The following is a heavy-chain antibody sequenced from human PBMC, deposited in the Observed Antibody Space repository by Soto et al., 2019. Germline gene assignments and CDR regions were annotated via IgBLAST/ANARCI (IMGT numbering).Heavy chain of an antibody. J-gene: IGHJ4*02. CDR3: ARASGSYSAPD. D-gene: IGHD1-26*01. Sequence: LRLSCAASGFTFSSYSMNWVRQSPGKGLDWVSSISSSSSYIYYADSVKGRFTISRDNAKNSLYLQMNSLRAEDTAVYYCARASGSYSAPDWGQGTLVTVSS. CDR1: GFTFSSYS. CDR2: ISSSSSYI. V-gene: IGHV3-21*01.